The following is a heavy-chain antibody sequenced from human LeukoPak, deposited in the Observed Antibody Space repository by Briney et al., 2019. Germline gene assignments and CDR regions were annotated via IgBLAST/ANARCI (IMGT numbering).Heavy chain of an antibody. CDR1: GVRFSNYA. CDR3: ATGGGVVARFFQY. V-gene: IGHV3-23*01. D-gene: IGHD3-22*01. CDR2: ISASGSNT. J-gene: IGHJ1*01. Sequence: PGGSLRLSCAVSGVRFSNYAMTWVRQAPGKGLEWVSTISASGSNTYYADSVKGRFTISRDNSKNTLYLQINSLSAEDTAVYYCATGGGVVARFFQYRGQGALVIVSS.